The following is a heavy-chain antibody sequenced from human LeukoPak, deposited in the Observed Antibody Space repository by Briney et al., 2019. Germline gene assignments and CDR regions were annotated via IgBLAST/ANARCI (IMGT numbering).Heavy chain of an antibody. J-gene: IGHJ4*02. CDR3: ARRYCGGDCHSPYFDY. CDR1: GFTFSNYW. D-gene: IGHD2-21*02. V-gene: IGHV3-7*01. CDR2: IMQDGSEK. Sequence: GGSLRLSCAASGFTFSNYWMSWVRQAPGKGLEWVANIMQDGSEKYYVDSVKGRFTISRDNAKNSLYLQMNSLRAEDTAVYYCARRYCGGDCHSPYFDYWGQGNLVTVSS.